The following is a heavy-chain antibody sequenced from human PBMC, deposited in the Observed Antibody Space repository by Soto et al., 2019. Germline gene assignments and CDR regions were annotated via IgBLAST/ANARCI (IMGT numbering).Heavy chain of an antibody. V-gene: IGHV1-24*01. Sequence: ASVKVSCKASGGTFSSYTISWVRQAPGQGLEWMGGFDPEDGETIYAQKFQGRVTMTEDTSTDTAYMELSSLRSEDTAVYYCATIPLITMVRGVIRQNYYGMDVWGQGTTVTVSS. CDR2: FDPEDGET. D-gene: IGHD3-10*01. J-gene: IGHJ6*02. CDR3: ATIPLITMVRGVIRQNYYGMDV. CDR1: GGTFSSYT.